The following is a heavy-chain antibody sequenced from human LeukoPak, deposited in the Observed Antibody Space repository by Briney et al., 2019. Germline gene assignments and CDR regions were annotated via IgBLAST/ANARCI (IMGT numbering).Heavy chain of an antibody. CDR2: IDHRGDT. CDR3: ARGATISETGYFDF. V-gene: IGHV4-34*01. D-gene: IGHD5-24*01. CDR1: GGSFSRYY. J-gene: IGHJ4*03. Sequence: PSETLSLTCAVYGGSFSRYYWSWIRQSPGKGLEWIAEIDHRGDTNYNPSVKSRVTISVGTSKNQFPLKVRSLSAADTAVYYCARGATISETGYFDFWGQGTLVTVSS.